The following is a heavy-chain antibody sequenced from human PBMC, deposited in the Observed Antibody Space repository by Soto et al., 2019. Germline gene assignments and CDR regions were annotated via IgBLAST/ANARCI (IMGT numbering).Heavy chain of an antibody. V-gene: IGHV4-59*01. CDR1: GGSISSYY. J-gene: IGHJ5*02. D-gene: IGHD6-13*01. Sequence: SETLSLTCTVSGGSISSYYWSWIRQPPGKGLEWIGYIYYSGSTNYNPSLKSRVTISVDTSKNQFSLKLSPVTAADTAVYYCARLSSSGYWFDPWGQGTLVTVSS. CDR2: IYYSGST. CDR3: ARLSSSGYWFDP.